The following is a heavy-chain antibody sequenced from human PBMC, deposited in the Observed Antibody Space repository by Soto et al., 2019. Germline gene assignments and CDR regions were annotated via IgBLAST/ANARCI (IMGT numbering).Heavy chain of an antibody. Sequence: PSETLSLTCTVSGGSVISGSYYWSWIRQPPGKGLEWIGYIYYSGSTNYNPSLKSRVTIPVDTSKNQFPLKLSSVTAADTAVYYCAREYSSSSSFDYWGQGTLVTVSS. CDR2: IYYSGST. CDR1: GGSVISGSYY. CDR3: AREYSSSSSFDY. V-gene: IGHV4-61*01. J-gene: IGHJ4*02. D-gene: IGHD6-6*01.